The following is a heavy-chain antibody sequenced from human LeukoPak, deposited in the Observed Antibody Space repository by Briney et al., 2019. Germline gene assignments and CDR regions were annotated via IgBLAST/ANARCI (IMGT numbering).Heavy chain of an antibody. D-gene: IGHD5-12*01. J-gene: IGHJ6*02. CDR3: ARIRGGYSSYYYYGMDV. CDR1: RFTFSSYW. Sequence: PGGSLRLSCAASRFTFSSYWMSWVRQAPGKGLEWVANIKRDGSEKYYVDSVKGRFTISRDNAKNSLYLQMNSLRAEDTAVYYCARIRGGYSSYYYYGMDVWGQGTTVTVSS. CDR2: IKRDGSEK. V-gene: IGHV3-7*01.